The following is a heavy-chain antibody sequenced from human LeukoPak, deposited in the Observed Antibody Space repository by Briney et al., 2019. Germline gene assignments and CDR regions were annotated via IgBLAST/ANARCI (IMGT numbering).Heavy chain of an antibody. CDR2: IYNGGST. J-gene: IGHJ5*02. CDR3: ARILLWFGAPNWFDP. V-gene: IGHV3-66*01. CDR1: GFTVSSNY. D-gene: IGHD3-10*01. Sequence: GGSLRLSCAASGFTVSSNYMSWVRQAPGKGLEWVSVIYNGGSTYYADSVKGRFTISRDNSKNTLYLQMNSLRAEDTAVYYCARILLWFGAPNWFDPWGQGTLVTVSS.